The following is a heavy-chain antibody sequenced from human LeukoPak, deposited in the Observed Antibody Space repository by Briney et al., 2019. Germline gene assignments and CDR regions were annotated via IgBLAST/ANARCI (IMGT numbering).Heavy chain of an antibody. CDR1: GFTFDDYG. D-gene: IGHD6-19*01. CDR2: INWNGGST. CDR3: ARDHSSGWFYYMDV. Sequence: TGGSLRLSCAASGFTFDDYGMSWVRQAPGKGLEWVSGINWNGGSTGYADSVKGRFTISRDNAKNSLYLQMNSLRAEDTALYYCARDHSSGWFYYMDVWGKGTTVTVSS. J-gene: IGHJ6*03. V-gene: IGHV3-20*04.